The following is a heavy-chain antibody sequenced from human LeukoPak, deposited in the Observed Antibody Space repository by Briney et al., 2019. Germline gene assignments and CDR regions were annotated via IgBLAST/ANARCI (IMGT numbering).Heavy chain of an antibody. J-gene: IGHJ4*02. CDR3: ARLRGYYYDY. CDR2: IYYSGST. Sequence: NPSETLSLTCTVSGGSISSYYWSWIRQPPGKGLEWVGNIYYSGSTNYNPSLKSRVTISVDTSKNQSSLKLSSVTAADTAVYYCARLRGYYYDYWGQGTQVTVSS. D-gene: IGHD5-12*01. V-gene: IGHV4-59*08. CDR1: GGSISSYY.